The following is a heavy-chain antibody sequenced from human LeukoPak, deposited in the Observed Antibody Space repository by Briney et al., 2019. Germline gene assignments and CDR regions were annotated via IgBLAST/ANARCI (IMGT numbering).Heavy chain of an antibody. J-gene: IGHJ4*02. Sequence: SETLSLTCTVSGVSISSYFWSWIRQPPGKGLEWIGYIYYSGSTDYNPSLKSRVTISVVMSKNQISLKLSSVTAADTAVYYCARHSNANYDRYFDYWGQGTLVTVSS. CDR1: GVSISSYF. CDR3: ARHSNANYDRYFDY. D-gene: IGHD4/OR15-4a*01. V-gene: IGHV4-59*08. CDR2: IYYSGST.